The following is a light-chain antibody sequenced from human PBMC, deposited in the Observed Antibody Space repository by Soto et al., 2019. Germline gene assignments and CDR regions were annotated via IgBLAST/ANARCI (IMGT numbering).Light chain of an antibody. CDR3: QQYGGSPPAYT. CDR2: ATS. CDR1: QSVDRNY. Sequence: EVVLTQSPGPLSLSRGERATLSCRASQSVDRNYLSWFQHKRGQPPRVLVFATSSRAAGTPVRFSGSGSGTNFTLTITRVEPEDFGVYYCQQYGGSPPAYTFGLGTKLEI. V-gene: IGKV3-20*01. J-gene: IGKJ2*01.